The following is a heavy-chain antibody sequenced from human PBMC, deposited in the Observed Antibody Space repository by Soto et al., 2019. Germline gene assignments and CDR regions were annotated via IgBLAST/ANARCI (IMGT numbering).Heavy chain of an antibody. J-gene: IGHJ4*02. CDR2: FHHSGST. CDR3: ARGRAAAGTKPFDY. Sequence: SETLSLTCAVSGGSISSTNWWTWVRQPPGKGLEWMGEFHHSGSTNYNPSHKRRVSRSVDKSKNQFSLRFSSVTAADTAVYSCARGRAAAGTKPFDYWGQGKLVTVSS. D-gene: IGHD6-13*01. CDR1: GGSISSTNW. V-gene: IGHV4-4*02.